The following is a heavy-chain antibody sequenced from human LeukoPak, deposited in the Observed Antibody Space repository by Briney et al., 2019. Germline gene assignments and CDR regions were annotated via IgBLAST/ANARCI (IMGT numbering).Heavy chain of an antibody. CDR3: ARLRQSDSPVFDN. CDR1: GGSISSSSYD. CDR2: IYYNGST. J-gene: IGHJ4*02. D-gene: IGHD3-3*01. Sequence: SETLTLMNTVSGGSISSSSYDCGWIRQPPGKGLEWIGSIYYNGSTYYNPSLNSRVTISVDTSKNQFSLKLSSVTAADTAVYYCARLRQSDSPVFDNWGQGTLVTVSS. V-gene: IGHV4-39*01.